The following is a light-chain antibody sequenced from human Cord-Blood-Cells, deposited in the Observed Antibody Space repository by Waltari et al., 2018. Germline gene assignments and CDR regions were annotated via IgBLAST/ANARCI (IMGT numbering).Light chain of an antibody. V-gene: IGKV3-11*01. J-gene: IGKJ2*01. CDR1: QSVSSY. Sequence: EIVLTQSPATLSLSPGERATLSFRASQSVSSYLDWYQQKPGQAPRLLIYDASNRATGIPARCRGSGSVTDFTLTISSLEPEDFAVYYCQQRSNYTFGQGTKLEIK. CDR2: DAS. CDR3: QQRSNYT.